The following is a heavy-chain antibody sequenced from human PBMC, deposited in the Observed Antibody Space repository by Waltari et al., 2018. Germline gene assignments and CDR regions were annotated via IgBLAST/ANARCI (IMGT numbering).Heavy chain of an antibody. V-gene: IGHV3-48*02. J-gene: IGHJ4*02. CDR3: AGNMGATFV. CDR1: GFTFSSYT. CDR2: ISTSSSTI. Sequence: EVQLVGFGGGLYQPGGSLRLSCAPSGFTFSSYTMNWVRQAPGKGLEWVSYISTSSSTIYYSDSVKGRFTISRDNAKNSLYLQMNSLRDEDTAVYYCAGNMGATFVWGQGTLVTVSS. D-gene: IGHD1-26*01.